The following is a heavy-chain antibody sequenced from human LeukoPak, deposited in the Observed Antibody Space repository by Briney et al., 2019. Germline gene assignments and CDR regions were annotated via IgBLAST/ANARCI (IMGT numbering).Heavy chain of an antibody. D-gene: IGHD5-12*01. V-gene: IGHV1-18*01. Sequence: ASVKVSCKASGYTFTSYGISWVRQAPGQGLEWMGWISAYNGNTNYAQKLQGGVTMTTDTSTSTAYMELRSLRSDDTAVYYCAAPHPTRYSGYDLYYYYYYGMDVWGQGTTVTVSS. CDR1: GYTFTSYG. J-gene: IGHJ6*02. CDR3: AAPHPTRYSGYDLYYYYYYGMDV. CDR2: ISAYNGNT.